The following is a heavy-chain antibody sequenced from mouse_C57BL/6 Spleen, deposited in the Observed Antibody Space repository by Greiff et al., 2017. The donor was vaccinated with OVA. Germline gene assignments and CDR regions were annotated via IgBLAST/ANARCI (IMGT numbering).Heavy chain of an antibody. CDR1: GYTFTSYW. CDR2: IHPNSGST. D-gene: IGHD1-1*01. CDR3: ARVTTVVPRYFDV. Sequence: QLKQPGAELVKPGASVKLSCKASGYTFTSYWMHWVKQRPGQGLEWIGMIHPNSGSTNYNEKFKSKATLTVDKSSSTAYMQLSSLTSEDSAVYYCARVTTVVPRYFDVWGTGTTVTVSS. V-gene: IGHV1-64*01. J-gene: IGHJ1*03.